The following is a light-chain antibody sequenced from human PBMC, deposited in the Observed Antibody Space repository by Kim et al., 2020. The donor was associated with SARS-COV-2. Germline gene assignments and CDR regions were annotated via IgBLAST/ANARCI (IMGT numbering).Light chain of an antibody. CDR2: QNG. V-gene: IGLV3-1*01. Sequence: SYELTQPPSVSASPGQTASITCSADKLGDKYACWYRQKPGQSPVLVIYQNGKRPSGIPERFSGSNSGNTATLTISGTQASDEADYYCQTWDSSTVVFGGG. CDR3: QTWDSSTVV. CDR1: KLGDKY. J-gene: IGLJ2*01.